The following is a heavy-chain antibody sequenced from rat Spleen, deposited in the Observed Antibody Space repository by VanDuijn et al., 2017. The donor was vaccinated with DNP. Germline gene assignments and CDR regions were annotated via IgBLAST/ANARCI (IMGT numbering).Heavy chain of an antibody. J-gene: IGHJ4*01. CDR1: GFTFSDYN. CDR2: ISPSGGST. D-gene: IGHD5-1*01. V-gene: IGHV5-20*01. Sequence: EVQLVESGGDLVQPGRSLKLSCAASGFTFSDYNMAWVRQAPTRGLEWVASISPSGGSTYYRDSVKGRFTISRDNTKSILFLQMDRLRPEDTATYYCVRGKNYALDAWGQGTSVTVSS. CDR3: VRGKNYALDA.